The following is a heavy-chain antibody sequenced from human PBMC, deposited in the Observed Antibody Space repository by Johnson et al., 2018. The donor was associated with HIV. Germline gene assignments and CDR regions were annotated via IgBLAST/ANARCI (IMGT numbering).Heavy chain of an antibody. CDR3: AKDQGWAIRTYYYDSSAPSGAFDI. CDR1: GFSFDDYA. J-gene: IGHJ3*02. D-gene: IGHD3-22*01. Sequence: ASGFSFDDYAMHWVRQPPGKGLEWVSGISWNSGSIGYADSVQGRFTISRDNAKNTLYLQMNSLRAEDTALYYCAKDQGWAIRTYYYDSSAPSGAFDIWGQGTMVTVSS. CDR2: ISWNSGSI. V-gene: IGHV3-9*01.